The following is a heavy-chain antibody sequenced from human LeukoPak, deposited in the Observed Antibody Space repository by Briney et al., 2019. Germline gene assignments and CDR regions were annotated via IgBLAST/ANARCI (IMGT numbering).Heavy chain of an antibody. J-gene: IGHJ4*02. CDR3: ARGLSLVRQEIDY. CDR2: IWYDGSNK. CDR1: GFTFSSYG. V-gene: IGHV3-33*01. D-gene: IGHD3-16*02. Sequence: PGRSLRLSCAASGFTFSSYGMHWVRQAPGKGLEWVAVIWYDGSNKYYADSVKGRFTISRDNSKNTLYLQMNSLRAEDTAVYYCARGLSLVRQEIDYWGQGTLVTVSS.